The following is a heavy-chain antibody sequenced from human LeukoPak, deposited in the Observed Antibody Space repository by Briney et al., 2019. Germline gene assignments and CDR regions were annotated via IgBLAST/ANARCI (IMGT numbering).Heavy chain of an antibody. CDR2: INPNSGGT. V-gene: IGHV1-2*02. J-gene: IGHJ4*02. Sequence: ASVTVTRLGSEYTFTRYYMHWVRQAPGQGLEWMGLINPNSGGTNYAQKFQGRVTMTRDTSIDTAFMELSSLTSDDTALYYCARDSSSGFDGSYYWDYWAQGTLVTVSS. D-gene: IGHD3-9*01. CDR3: ARDSSSGFDGSYYWDY. CDR1: EYTFTRYY.